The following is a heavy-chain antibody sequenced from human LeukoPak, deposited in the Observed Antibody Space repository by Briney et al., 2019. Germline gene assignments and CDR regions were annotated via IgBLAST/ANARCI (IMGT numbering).Heavy chain of an antibody. V-gene: IGHV4-61*02. D-gene: IGHD4-11*01. J-gene: IGHJ4*02. CDR1: GGSISSGSYY. Sequence: SQTLSLTCTVSGGSISSGSYYWSWIRQPAGKGLEWIGRIYTSGSTNYNPSLKSRVTISVDTSKNQFSLKLSSVTAADTAVYYCASVNYSNYAFDYWGQGTLVTVSS. CDR3: ASVNYSNYAFDY. CDR2: IYTSGST.